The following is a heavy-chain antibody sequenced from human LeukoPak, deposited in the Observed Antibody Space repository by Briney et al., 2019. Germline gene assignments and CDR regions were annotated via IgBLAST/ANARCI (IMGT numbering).Heavy chain of an antibody. J-gene: IGHJ3*02. CDR2: ISGSGGST. Sequence: AGGSLRLSCAASGFTFSSYAMSWVRQAPGKGLEWVSAISGSGGSTYYADSVKGRFTISRDNSKNTLYLQMNSLRAEDTAVYYCAKTVSMIVVAGDAFDIWGQGTMVTVSS. CDR3: AKTVSMIVVAGDAFDI. D-gene: IGHD3-22*01. V-gene: IGHV3-23*01. CDR1: GFTFSSYA.